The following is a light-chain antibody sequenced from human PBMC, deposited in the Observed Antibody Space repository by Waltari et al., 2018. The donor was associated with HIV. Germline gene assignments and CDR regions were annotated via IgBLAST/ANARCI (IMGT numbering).Light chain of an antibody. CDR3: MIWHSSAWV. V-gene: IGLV2-11*01. Sequence: QSALTQPRSVSGSPGQSVTISCSGTFRDVGGYNFVSWYQQHSGKDPKLVIFDVNKRPAGVPDRFSGSKSCNTASLTVSGLQAEDEADYYCMIWHSSAWVFGGGTKLTVL. J-gene: IGLJ3*02. CDR1: FRDVGGYNF. CDR2: DVN.